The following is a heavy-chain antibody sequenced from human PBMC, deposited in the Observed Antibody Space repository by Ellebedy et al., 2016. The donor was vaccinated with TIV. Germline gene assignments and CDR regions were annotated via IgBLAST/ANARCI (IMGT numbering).Heavy chain of an antibody. CDR3: GTSALNWGPDGLDI. CDR1: GFPFSSYG. CDR2: IWYDGSNK. J-gene: IGHJ3*02. Sequence: GESLKISCAASGFPFSSYGMHWVRQAPGKGLEWVAVIWYDGSNKYYADSVKGRFTISRDNSKNTLYLQMNSLRAEDTAVYYCGTSALNWGPDGLDIWGQGTMVTVSS. D-gene: IGHD7-27*01. V-gene: IGHV3-33*08.